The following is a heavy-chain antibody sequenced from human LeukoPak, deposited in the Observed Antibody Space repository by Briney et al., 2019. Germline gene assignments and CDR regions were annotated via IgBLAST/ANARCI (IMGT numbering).Heavy chain of an antibody. V-gene: IGHV3-74*01. CDR3: ARGPGYLPF. Sequence: GGSLRLSCAASEFTFSSYWMHWVRQAPGKGLVWVSRINSDGTDTSHADSVKGRFTISRDNAKNTLYLQMNSLRVEDTAVYYCARGPGYLPFWGQGTLVTVSS. D-gene: IGHD1-1*01. CDR1: EFTFSSYW. CDR2: INSDGTDT. J-gene: IGHJ4*02.